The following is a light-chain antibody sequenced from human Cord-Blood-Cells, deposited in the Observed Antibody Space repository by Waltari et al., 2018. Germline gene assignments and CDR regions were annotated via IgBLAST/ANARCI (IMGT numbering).Light chain of an antibody. J-gene: IGLJ2*01. CDR2: DVS. CDR1: SSAVGGYNY. Sequence: QPALTQPASVSGSPGQSITIPCPGPSSAVGGYNYVSWYQQHPGKAPKLMIYDVSNRPSGVSNRFSGSKSGNTASLTISGLQAEDEADYYCSSYTSSSTLVFGGGTKLTVL. V-gene: IGLV2-14*01. CDR3: SSYTSSSTLV.